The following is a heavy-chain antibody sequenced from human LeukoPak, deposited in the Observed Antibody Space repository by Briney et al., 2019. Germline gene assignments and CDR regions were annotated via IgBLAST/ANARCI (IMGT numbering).Heavy chain of an antibody. CDR2: FDPEDGET. D-gene: IGHD6-6*01. CDR1: GYTLTELS. J-gene: IGHJ6*03. Sequence: GASVKVSCKVSGYTLTELSMHWVRQAPGKGLEWMGGFDPEDGETIYAQKFQGRVIMTEDTSTDTAYMELSSLRSEDTAVYYCATDSARPEMNYYYYMDVWGKGTTVTVSS. CDR3: ATDSARPEMNYYYYMDV. V-gene: IGHV1-24*01.